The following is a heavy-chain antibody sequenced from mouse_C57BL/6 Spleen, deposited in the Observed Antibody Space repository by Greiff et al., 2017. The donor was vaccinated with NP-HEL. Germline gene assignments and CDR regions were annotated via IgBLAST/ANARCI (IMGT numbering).Heavy chain of an antibody. Sequence: VKLMESGPGLVQPSQSLSITCTVSGFSLTSYGVHWVRQSPGKGLEWLGVIWSGGSTDYNAAFISRLSISKDNSKSQVFFKMNSRQADDTAIDYGARKGGGSNYVAMDYWGQGTSVTVSS. D-gene: IGHD2-5*01. V-gene: IGHV2-2*01. CDR3: ARKGGGSNYVAMDY. CDR1: GFSLTSYG. J-gene: IGHJ4*01. CDR2: IWSGGST.